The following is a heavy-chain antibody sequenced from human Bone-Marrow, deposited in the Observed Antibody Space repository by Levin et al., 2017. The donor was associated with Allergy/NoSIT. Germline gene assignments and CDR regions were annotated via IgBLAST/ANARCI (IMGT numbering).Heavy chain of an antibody. CDR2: INSYAGNT. CDR1: GFTFSDYA. CDR3: ARPYYDSSGYPPDY. J-gene: IGHJ4*02. D-gene: IGHD3-22*01. Sequence: GGSLRLSCTASGFTFSDYAMSWFRQAPGKGLEWVSAINSYAGNTFYADSVKGRFTISRDNSKNTLYLQLNSLTAEDTAVYYCARPYYDSSGYPPDYWGPGTLVTVSS. V-gene: IGHV3-23*01.